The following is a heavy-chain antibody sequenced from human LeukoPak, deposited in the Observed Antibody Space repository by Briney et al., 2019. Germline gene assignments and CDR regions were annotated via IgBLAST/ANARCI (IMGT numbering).Heavy chain of an antibody. J-gene: IGHJ4*02. CDR2: IYYSGST. D-gene: IGHD3-3*01. Sequence: SETLSLTCTVSGGSISGYYWSWIRQPPGKGLEWIGYIYYSGSTNYNPSLKSRVTISVDTSKNQFSLKLSSVTAADTAVYYCARWGYDFWSGYYADYWGQGTLVTVSS. V-gene: IGHV4-59*01. CDR1: GGSISGYY. CDR3: ARWGYDFWSGYYADY.